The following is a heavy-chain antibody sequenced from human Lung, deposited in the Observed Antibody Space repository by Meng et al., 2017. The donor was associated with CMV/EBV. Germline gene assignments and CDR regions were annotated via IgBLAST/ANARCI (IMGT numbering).Heavy chain of an antibody. V-gene: IGHV5-51*01. Sequence: SXKGSGYTFSHEWIGWVRQTPGKGLDWMGILYPADSDTRYSPSFQGRITISADMSTSTAYLQWTSLKASDIGIYYCARGSSGSYWYFDLWGRGPLVTVSS. D-gene: IGHD3-10*01. CDR1: GYTFSHEW. J-gene: IGHJ2*01. CDR3: ARGSSGSYWYFDL. CDR2: LYPADSDT.